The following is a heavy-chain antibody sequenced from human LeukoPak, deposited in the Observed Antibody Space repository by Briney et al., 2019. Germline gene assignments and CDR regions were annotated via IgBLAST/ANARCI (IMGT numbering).Heavy chain of an antibody. V-gene: IGHV4-59*01. CDR2: IYYSGST. CDR3: ARGLGEQLVAGYYCYYYMDV. CDR1: GDSISSYY. J-gene: IGHJ6*03. D-gene: IGHD6-13*01. Sequence: SETLSLTCTVSGDSISSYYWSWIRQPPGKGLEWIGYIYYSGSTNYNPSLKSRVTISVDTSKKQFSLTLSSVTAADTAVYYCARGLGEQLVAGYYCYYYMDVWGKGTTVTVSS.